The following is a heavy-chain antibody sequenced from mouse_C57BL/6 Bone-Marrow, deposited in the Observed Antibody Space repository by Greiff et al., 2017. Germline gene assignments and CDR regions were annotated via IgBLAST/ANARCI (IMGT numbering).Heavy chain of an antibody. D-gene: IGHD2-3*01. CDR3: ARQKGFYDGYPYYAMDY. CDR2: IHPNSGST. J-gene: IGHJ4*01. V-gene: IGHV1-64*01. Sequence: QVQLQQPGAELVKPGASVKLSCKASGYTFTSYWMHWVKQRPGQGLEWIGMIHPNSGSTNYNEKFKSKATLTVDKSSSTAYMQLSSLTSEDSAVYYCARQKGFYDGYPYYAMDYWGQGTSVTVSS. CDR1: GYTFTSYW.